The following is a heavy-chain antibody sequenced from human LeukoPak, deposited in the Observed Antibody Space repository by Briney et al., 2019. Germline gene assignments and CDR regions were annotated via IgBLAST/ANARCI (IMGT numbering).Heavy chain of an antibody. CDR2: IWYDGSNK. Sequence: PGGSLRLSCAASGFTFSSHGMPWVRQAPGNGLEWVALIWYDGSNKYYADSVKGRFTISRDNSKSTLYLEMNSLRADDTAIYYCATDASSSPAIWGQGTLVTVSS. CDR1: GFTFSSHG. CDR3: ATDASSSPAI. D-gene: IGHD6-19*01. J-gene: IGHJ4*02. V-gene: IGHV3-33*01.